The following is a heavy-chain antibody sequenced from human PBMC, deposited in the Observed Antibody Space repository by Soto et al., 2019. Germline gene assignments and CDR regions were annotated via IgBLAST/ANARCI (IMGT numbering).Heavy chain of an antibody. J-gene: IGHJ4*02. CDR3: AKVSSGRDPEIDY. D-gene: IGHD1-26*01. CDR1: GFTFSSYG. Sequence: PVGSLRLSCAASGFTFSSYGMHWVRQAPGKGLEWVAVISYDGSNKYYADSVKGRFTISRDNSKNTLYLQMNSLRAEDTAVYYCAKVSSGRDPEIDYWGQGTLVTVSS. CDR2: ISYDGSNK. V-gene: IGHV3-30*18.